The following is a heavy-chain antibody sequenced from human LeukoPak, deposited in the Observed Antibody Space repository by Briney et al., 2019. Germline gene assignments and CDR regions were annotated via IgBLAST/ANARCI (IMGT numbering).Heavy chain of an antibody. V-gene: IGHV1-18*01. D-gene: IGHD3-10*01. CDR3: ARDYRTMAREISIAYLGY. CDR2: ISAYNGHT. Sequence: GGSVQDTCKASGYAFISYGFSGVGQAPGQELEGMGWISAYNGHTNYAQKVQGRVTMNTDTSTNTAYMEMRSLRSDDTAVYYCARDYRTMAREISIAYLGYWGQGTLVTVSS. J-gene: IGHJ4*02. CDR1: GYAFISYG.